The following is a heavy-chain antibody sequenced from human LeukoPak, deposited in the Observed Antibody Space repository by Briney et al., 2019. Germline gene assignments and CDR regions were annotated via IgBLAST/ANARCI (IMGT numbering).Heavy chain of an antibody. D-gene: IGHD4-23*01. CDR1: GGSVNSYY. Sequence: SETLSLTCTVSGGSVNSYYWSWIRQPPGKGLEWIGYIYYSGSTNYNPSLKSRVTISVDTSKNQFSLKLSSVTAADTAVYYCARDYGGKFDYWGQGTTVTVSS. J-gene: IGHJ4*03. CDR3: ARDYGGKFDY. CDR2: IYYSGST. V-gene: IGHV4-59*02.